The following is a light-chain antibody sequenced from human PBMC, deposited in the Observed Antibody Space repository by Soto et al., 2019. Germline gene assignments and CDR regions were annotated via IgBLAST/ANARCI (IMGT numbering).Light chain of an antibody. CDR3: HQYDTYWT. J-gene: IGKJ1*01. CDR1: QSINRW. V-gene: IGKV1-5*03. Sequence: DIQLTQSPSTLSASVGDRVTITCRASQSINRWLAWYQQKPGKAPKLLMYKASSLESGVPSRFSGSVSGTELTLTISSLEPDDFDTYYCHQYDTYWTFGQGTKVEIK. CDR2: KAS.